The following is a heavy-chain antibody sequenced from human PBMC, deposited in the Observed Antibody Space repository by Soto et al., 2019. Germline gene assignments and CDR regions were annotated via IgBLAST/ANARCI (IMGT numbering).Heavy chain of an antibody. CDR3: ADSSTPIDY. V-gene: IGHV3-23*01. CDR2: ISGSGGST. Sequence: EVQLLESGGCLVQPGGSLRLSCAASGFTFSSYAMSWVRQAPGKGLGWVSAISGSGGSTYYADSVMGRFTISRDNSKNKRYLQMNSLRAEDTAVYYGADSSTPIDYWGQGTLGTVSS. D-gene: IGHD6-13*01. CDR1: GFTFSSYA. J-gene: IGHJ4*02.